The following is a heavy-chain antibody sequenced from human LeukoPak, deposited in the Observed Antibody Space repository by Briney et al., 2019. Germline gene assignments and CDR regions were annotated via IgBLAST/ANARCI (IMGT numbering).Heavy chain of an antibody. Sequence: GGSPRLSCAASRFIFSNYWMSWVRQAPGKGLEWVANINQDGSEKYYMDSVKGRFTISRDNAKNSLYLQMNSLGAEDTAVYYCARVEGCSSTSCSPGAFDIWGQGTMVTVSS. CDR2: INQDGSEK. V-gene: IGHV3-7*01. CDR3: ARVEGCSSTSCSPGAFDI. J-gene: IGHJ3*02. CDR1: RFIFSNYW. D-gene: IGHD2-2*01.